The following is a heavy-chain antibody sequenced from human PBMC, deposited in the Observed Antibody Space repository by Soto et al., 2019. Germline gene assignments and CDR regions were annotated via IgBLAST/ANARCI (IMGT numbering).Heavy chain of an antibody. Sequence: QVQLVQSGAEVKKPGSSVKVSCKASGGTFSSYAISWVRQAPGQGLEWMGGSIPISGTANYAQKFQGRVTITADESTSTAYMELSSLRSEDTAVYYCARSQGSSTSLEIYDYYYYGMEVWGQGTTVTVSS. D-gene: IGHD2-2*01. V-gene: IGHV1-69*01. CDR1: GGTFSSYA. CDR3: ARSQGSSTSLEIYDYYYYGMEV. J-gene: IGHJ6*02. CDR2: SIPISGTA.